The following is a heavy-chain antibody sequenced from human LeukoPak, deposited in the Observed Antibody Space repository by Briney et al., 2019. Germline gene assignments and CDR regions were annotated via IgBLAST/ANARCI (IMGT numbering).Heavy chain of an antibody. V-gene: IGHV3-74*01. J-gene: IGHJ6*02. CDR3: AREDRGSYWNYYYYGMDV. D-gene: IGHD1-26*01. CDR1: GFTFSSYW. CDR2: INTDGSST. Sequence: GGSLRLSCAASGFTFSSYWMHWVRQAPGKGLVWVSRINTDGSSTSYADSVKGRFTISRDNAKNTLYLQMNSLRAEDTAVYYCAREDRGSYWNYYYYGMDVWGQGTTVIVSS.